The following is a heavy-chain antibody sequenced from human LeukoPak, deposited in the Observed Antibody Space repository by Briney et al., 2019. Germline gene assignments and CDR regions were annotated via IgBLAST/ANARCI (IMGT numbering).Heavy chain of an antibody. J-gene: IGHJ4*02. Sequence: ETLSLTCAVYGGSFSGYYWSWIRQPPGKGLEWIGEINHSGSTYYNPSLKSRVTISVDTSKNQFSLKLSSVTAGDTAVYYCLAPADYWGQGTLVTVSS. CDR2: INHSGST. V-gene: IGHV4-34*03. CDR3: LAPADY. CDR1: GGSFSGYY.